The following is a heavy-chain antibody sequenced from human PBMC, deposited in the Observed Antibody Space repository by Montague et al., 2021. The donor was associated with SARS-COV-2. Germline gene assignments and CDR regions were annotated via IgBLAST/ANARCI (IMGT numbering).Heavy chain of an antibody. D-gene: IGHD2/OR15-2a*01. CDR2: IDWTHDQ. CDR1: GFSLTTPGVS. V-gene: IGHV2-70*01. Sequence: PALVKPTQTLTLTCSFSGFSLTTPGVSVGWTRQPPGRALEWLALIDWTHDQYYSRSLGTRLTISPGTSKGQVVLTLTNVDTVDTATYYCARNRLSVFDFWGQGTLVTVSS. J-gene: IGHJ4*02. CDR3: ARNRLSVFDF.